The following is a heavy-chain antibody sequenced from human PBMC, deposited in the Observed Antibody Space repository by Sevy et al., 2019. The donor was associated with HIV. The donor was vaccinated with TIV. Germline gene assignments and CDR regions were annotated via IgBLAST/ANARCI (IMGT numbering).Heavy chain of an antibody. CDR3: AKGSRATGSAFDV. CDR2: VSYDGSHK. D-gene: IGHD2-15*01. J-gene: IGHJ3*01. V-gene: IGHV3-30*18. Sequence: GGSLRLSCAVSGFTFSSYGMHWVRQAPGKGLEWVAVVSYDGSHKYYGESVKGRFTISRDNSKNTVSLQMNSLRDEDTAVYYCAKGSRATGSAFDVWGQGTIATVSS. CDR1: GFTFSSYG.